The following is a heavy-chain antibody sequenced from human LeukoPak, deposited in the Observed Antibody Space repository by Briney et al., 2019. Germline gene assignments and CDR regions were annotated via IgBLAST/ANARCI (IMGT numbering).Heavy chain of an antibody. CDR1: GGSFSGYY. V-gene: IGHV4-34*01. D-gene: IGHD2-2*01. CDR2: INHSGST. CDR3: ARRPVVVVPAARGRSYWFDP. J-gene: IGHJ5*02. Sequence: SETLSLTCAVYGGSFSGYYWSWIRQPPGKGLEWIGEINHSGSTNYNPSLKSRVTISVDTSKNQFSLKLSSVTAADTAVYYCARRPVVVVPAARGRSYWFDPWGQGTLVTVSS.